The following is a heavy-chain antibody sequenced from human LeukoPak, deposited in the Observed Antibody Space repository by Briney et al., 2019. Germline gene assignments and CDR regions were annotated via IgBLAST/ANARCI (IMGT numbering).Heavy chain of an antibody. J-gene: IGHJ3*02. Sequence: GGSLRLSCAASGFTFSSYGMHWVRQAPGKGLEWVAVIWYDGSNKYYADSVKGRFTISRDNSKNTLYLQMNSLRAEDTAVYYCAKGGNRTPTPSAFDIWGQGTMVTVSS. V-gene: IGHV3-33*06. CDR2: IWYDGSNK. CDR3: AKGGNRTPTPSAFDI. D-gene: IGHD1-14*01. CDR1: GFTFSSYG.